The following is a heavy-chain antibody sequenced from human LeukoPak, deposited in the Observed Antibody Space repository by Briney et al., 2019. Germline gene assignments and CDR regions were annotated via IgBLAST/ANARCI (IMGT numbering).Heavy chain of an antibody. CDR1: GYSFTSYW. CDR3: ARRTPGYYSSTSCYSGFDP. J-gene: IGHJ5*02. D-gene: IGHD2-2*02. Sequence: GESLKISCKGSGYSFTSYWIGWVRQMPGKGLEWMGIIYPGDSDTRYSPSFQGQVTISADKSISTAYLQWSSLKASDTAMYYCARRTPGYYSSTSCYSGFDPWGQGTQVTVSS. V-gene: IGHV5-51*01. CDR2: IYPGDSDT.